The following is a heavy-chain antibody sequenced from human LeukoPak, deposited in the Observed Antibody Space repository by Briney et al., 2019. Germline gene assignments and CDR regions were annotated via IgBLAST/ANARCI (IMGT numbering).Heavy chain of an antibody. CDR1: GFTVSNNY. J-gene: IGHJ4*02. Sequence: GGSLRLSCAASGFTVSNNYMNWVRQAPGKGLEWVSLIYSGGDTHYADSVKGRFTISRDNSKNTLYLQMNSLRAEDTAVYYCAKTAGIPAAGIDYWGQGTLVTV. D-gene: IGHD6-13*01. CDR2: IYSGGDT. CDR3: AKTAGIPAAGIDY. V-gene: IGHV3-66*01.